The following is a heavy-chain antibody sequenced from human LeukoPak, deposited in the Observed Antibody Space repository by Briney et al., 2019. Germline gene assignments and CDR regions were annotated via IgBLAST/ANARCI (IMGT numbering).Heavy chain of an antibody. Sequence: ASVKVSCKASGYTFTVYYIHWVRQAPGQGLEWMGWINTNSGGIKYAQKFQGRVTMTRDTSISTAYMELSRLRSDDTAVYYCARELAYCSGGSCYGYWGQGTLVTVSS. J-gene: IGHJ4*02. CDR1: GYTFTVYY. CDR2: INTNSGGI. D-gene: IGHD2-15*01. CDR3: ARELAYCSGGSCYGY. V-gene: IGHV1-2*02.